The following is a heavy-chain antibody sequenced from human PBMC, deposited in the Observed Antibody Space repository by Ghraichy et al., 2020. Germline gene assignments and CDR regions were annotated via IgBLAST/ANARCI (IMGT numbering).Heavy chain of an antibody. CDR1: GFTVSSYS. CDR2: IYSGGAT. D-gene: IGHD3-3*01. V-gene: IGHV3-53*01. Sequence: GGSLRLSCAASGFTVSSYSMSWVRQAPGKGLEWVSIIYSGGATYYADYMKGRFTISRDNSKNTLYLQMNSLRAEDTAVYYYARLGTMWSFDYWGQGTLVTVSS. CDR3: ARLGTMWSFDY. J-gene: IGHJ4*02.